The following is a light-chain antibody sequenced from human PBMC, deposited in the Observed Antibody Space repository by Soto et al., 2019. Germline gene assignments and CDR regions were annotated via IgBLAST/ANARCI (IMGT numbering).Light chain of an antibody. J-gene: IGKJ1*01. Sequence: DIQMTQSPSSLSASVGHRVTITCRASQSISTYLNWYQQRPGKAPKLLVYDASTLQSGVPSRFSGSGSGTEFTLTISSLQSEDFASYYCQQSYSAPRTFGQGTKVEIK. CDR3: QQSYSAPRT. CDR2: DAS. V-gene: IGKV1-39*01. CDR1: QSISTY.